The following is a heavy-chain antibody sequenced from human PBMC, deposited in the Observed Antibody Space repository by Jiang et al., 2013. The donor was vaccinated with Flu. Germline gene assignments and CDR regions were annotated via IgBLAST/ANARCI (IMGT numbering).Heavy chain of an antibody. V-gene: IGHV1-3*01. CDR1: GYTFTSYA. Sequence: SGAEVKKPGASVKVSCKASGYTFTSYAMHWVRQAPGQRLEWMGWINAGNGNTKYSQKFQGRVTITRDTSASTAYMEPSSLRSEDTAVYYCARDFSRSSSWLFDPWGQGTLVTVSS. D-gene: IGHD6-13*01. CDR3: ARDFSRSSSWLFDP. J-gene: IGHJ5*02. CDR2: INAGNGNT.